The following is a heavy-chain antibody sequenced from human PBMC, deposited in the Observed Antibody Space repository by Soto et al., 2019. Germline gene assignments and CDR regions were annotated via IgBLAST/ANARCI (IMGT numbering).Heavy chain of an antibody. CDR3: AMHSSGWYFDN. J-gene: IGHJ4*02. D-gene: IGHD6-19*01. V-gene: IGHV1-18*01. CDR2: ISAYNGNT. Sequence: ASVKVSCKASGDTFTSYGISWVRQAPGQGLEWMGWISAYNGNTNYAQKVQGRATMTTDRSTSTAYMDLRSLRSDDTAVYYCAMHSSGWYFDNWGQGTLVTVSS. CDR1: GDTFTSYG.